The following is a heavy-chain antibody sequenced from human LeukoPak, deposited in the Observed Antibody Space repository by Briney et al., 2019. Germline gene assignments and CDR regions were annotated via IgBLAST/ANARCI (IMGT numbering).Heavy chain of an antibody. V-gene: IGHV3-15*01. J-gene: IGHJ4*02. CDR3: TTRILFHESIIDY. CDR2: IKSKTDGGTT. D-gene: IGHD2-21*01. CDR1: GFTFSNAW. Sequence: PGGSLRLSCAASGFTFSNAWMSWVRQAPGKGLEWVGRIKSKTDGGTTDYAAPVKGRFTISRDDSKNTLYLQMNSLKTEDTAVYYCTTRILFHESIIDYWGQGTLVTVSS.